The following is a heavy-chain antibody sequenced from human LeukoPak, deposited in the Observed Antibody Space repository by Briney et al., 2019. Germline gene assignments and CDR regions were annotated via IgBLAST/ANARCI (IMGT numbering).Heavy chain of an antibody. V-gene: IGHV3-33*01. D-gene: IGHD3-10*01. Sequence: PGGSLRLSCAASGFTFSSYGMHWVRQAPGKGLEWVALIWFDGNKKDYVDSVKGRFTISRDNSKKTLYLQMNSLRAEDTALYYCARAYHHASGGAFGMDVWGQGTTVTVSS. CDR2: IWFDGNKK. CDR3: ARAYHHASGGAFGMDV. CDR1: GFTFSSYG. J-gene: IGHJ6*02.